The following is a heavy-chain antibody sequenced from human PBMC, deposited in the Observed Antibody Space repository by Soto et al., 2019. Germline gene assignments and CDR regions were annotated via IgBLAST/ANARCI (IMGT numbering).Heavy chain of an antibody. J-gene: IGHJ3*01. D-gene: IGHD2-15*01. CDR2: IHPGGQTI. CDR1: GFTFSSSE. Sequence: EVQLVESGGSLVQPGGSLRLSCAASGFTFSSSEMYWVRQAPGKGLEWISYIHPGGQTIFYAESVKGRFTISRDNVKNSVYVQMNSLRAEDTAVYYWARRGSRWGQGTMVTVSS. V-gene: IGHV3-48*03. CDR3: ARRGSR.